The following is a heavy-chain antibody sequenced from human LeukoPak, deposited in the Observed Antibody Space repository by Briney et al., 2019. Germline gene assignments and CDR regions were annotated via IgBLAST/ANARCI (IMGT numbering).Heavy chain of an antibody. Sequence: GGSLRLSCAAPGFTFSSYAMHWVRQAPGKGLEWVAVISYDGSNKYYADSVKGRFTISRDNSKNTLYLQMNSLRAEDTAVYYCARGGYYYDSSGYYLFDYWGQGTLVTVSS. CDR3: ARGGYYYDSSGYYLFDY. CDR2: ISYDGSNK. J-gene: IGHJ4*02. D-gene: IGHD3-22*01. CDR1: GFTFSSYA. V-gene: IGHV3-30-3*01.